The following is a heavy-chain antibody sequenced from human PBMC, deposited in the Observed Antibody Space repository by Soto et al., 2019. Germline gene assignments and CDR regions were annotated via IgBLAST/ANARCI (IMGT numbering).Heavy chain of an antibody. D-gene: IGHD1-26*01. Sequence: QITLKESGPTLVKPTQTLTLTCSFSGFSISTRGVGVGWICQPPGKAVEWLALIYWDDDKRYSSSLKSRLTNTKHTSKNQVVLTMTNMDPLDTATYFCPHRRYGGSYHDFDYWGQGTLVTVSS. V-gene: IGHV2-5*02. CDR1: GFSISTRGVG. J-gene: IGHJ4*02. CDR3: PHRRYGGSYHDFDY. CDR2: IYWDDDK.